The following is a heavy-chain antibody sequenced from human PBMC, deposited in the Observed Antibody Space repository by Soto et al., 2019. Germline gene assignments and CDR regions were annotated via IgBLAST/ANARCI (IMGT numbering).Heavy chain of an antibody. J-gene: IGHJ4*02. D-gene: IGHD5-18*01. CDR2: INHSGST. CDR3: AGLGRGYSYANIDY. Sequence: SWVRQAPGQGLEWIGEINHSGSTNYNPSLKSRVTISVDTSKNQFSLKLSSVTAADTAVYYCAGLGRGYSYANIDYWGQGTLVTVSS. V-gene: IGHV4-34*01.